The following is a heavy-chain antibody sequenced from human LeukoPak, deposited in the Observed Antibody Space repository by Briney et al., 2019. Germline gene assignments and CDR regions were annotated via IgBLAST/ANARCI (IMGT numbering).Heavy chain of an antibody. J-gene: IGHJ4*02. CDR3: ARDHSGWSDFDY. CDR2: IYPGGYT. D-gene: IGHD6-19*01. Sequence: GGSLRLSCAASGFTVSTNYMHWVRQAPGKGLEWVSVIYPGGYTYYADSVQGRFTISRDDSKNTLYLQMNSLRADDTAMYYCARDHSGWSDFDYWGQGTLVTVSS. V-gene: IGHV3-53*01. CDR1: GFTVSTNY.